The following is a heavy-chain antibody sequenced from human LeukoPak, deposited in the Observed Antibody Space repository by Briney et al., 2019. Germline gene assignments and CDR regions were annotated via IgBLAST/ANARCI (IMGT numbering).Heavy chain of an antibody. V-gene: IGHV3-48*04. Sequence: GGSLRLSCAASGFTFSSYGMHWVRQAPGKGLEWVSYISSSGSTIYYADSVKGRFTISRDNAKNSLYLQMNSLRAEDTAVYYCARDRRVYYYDSSGYRDWGQGTLVTVSS. CDR2: ISSSGSTI. CDR3: ARDRRVYYYDSSGYRD. J-gene: IGHJ4*02. CDR1: GFTFSSYG. D-gene: IGHD3-22*01.